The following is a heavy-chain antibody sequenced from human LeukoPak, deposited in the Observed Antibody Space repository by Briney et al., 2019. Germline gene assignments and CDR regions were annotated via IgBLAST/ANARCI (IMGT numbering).Heavy chain of an antibody. V-gene: IGHV3-30*18. D-gene: IGHD4/OR15-4a*01. CDR2: ISYGGSNK. CDR1: GFTFSSNG. Sequence: GGSLRLSCAASGFTFSSNGMHWVRQAPGKGLEWVAVISYGGSNKYYADSVKGRFTISRDNSKNTVYLQMNTLRAEDTAVYYCAKDIRVLSTGIDYWGQGTLVTVSS. CDR3: AKDIRVLSTGIDY. J-gene: IGHJ4*02.